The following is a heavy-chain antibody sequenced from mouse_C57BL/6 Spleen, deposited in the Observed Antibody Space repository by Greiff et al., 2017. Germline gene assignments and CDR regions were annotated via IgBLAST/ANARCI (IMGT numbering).Heavy chain of an antibody. D-gene: IGHD1-1*01. CDR2: ISGGGGNT. V-gene: IGHV5-9*01. CDR3: ARQTYYGSSYGFAY. J-gene: IGHJ3*01. CDR1: GFTFSSYT. Sequence: EVQVVESGGGLVKPGGSLKLSCAASGFTFSSYTMSWVRQTPEKRLEWVATISGGGGNTYYPDSVKGRFTISRDNAKNTLYLQMSSLRSEDTALYYCARQTYYGSSYGFAYWGQGTLVTVSA.